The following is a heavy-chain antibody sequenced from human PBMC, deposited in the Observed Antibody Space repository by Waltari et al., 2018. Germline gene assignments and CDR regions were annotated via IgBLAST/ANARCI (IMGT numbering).Heavy chain of an antibody. V-gene: IGHV3-7*01. J-gene: IGHJ4*02. CDR3: ARRVDIDY. Sequence: EVQLVESGGGLVQPGGSLRLSCAASGFIFSHYWWTWVRQAPGKGLEWLADIKRDGRKEYYLDSVKGRFTISRDNAKNSLYLQMDSLRVEDTAVYYCARRVDIDYWGQGTLVTVSS. CDR2: IKRDGRKE. CDR1: GFIFSHYW.